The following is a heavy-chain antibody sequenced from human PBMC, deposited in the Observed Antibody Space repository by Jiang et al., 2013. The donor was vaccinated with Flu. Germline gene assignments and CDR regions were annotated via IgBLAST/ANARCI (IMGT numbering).Heavy chain of an antibody. CDR1: GFSLSTSGMC. CDR3: ARILVAAAGTNPYYYGMDV. J-gene: IGHJ6*02. D-gene: IGHD6-13*01. V-gene: IGHV2-70*11. CDR2: IDWDDDK. Sequence: TQTLTLTCTFSGFSLSTSGMCVSWIRQPPGKALEWLARIDWDDDKYYSTSLKTRLTISKDTSKNQVVLTMTNMDPVDTATYYCARILVAAAGTNPYYYGMDVWGQGTTVTVSS.